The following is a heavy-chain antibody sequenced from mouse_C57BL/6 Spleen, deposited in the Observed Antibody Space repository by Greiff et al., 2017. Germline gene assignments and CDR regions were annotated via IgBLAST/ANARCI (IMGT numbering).Heavy chain of an antibody. CDR2: IYPGDGDT. J-gene: IGHJ4*01. CDR3: ALYGNYDYAMDY. CDR1: GYAFSSSW. V-gene: IGHV1-82*01. Sequence: QVQLQQSGPELVKPGASVKISCKASGYAFSSSWMNWVKQRPGKGLEWIGRIYPGDGDTNYNGKFNGKAILTADKSSSTAYMQLSSLTSEDSAVYFCALYGNYDYAMDYWGQGTSVTVSS. D-gene: IGHD2-1*01.